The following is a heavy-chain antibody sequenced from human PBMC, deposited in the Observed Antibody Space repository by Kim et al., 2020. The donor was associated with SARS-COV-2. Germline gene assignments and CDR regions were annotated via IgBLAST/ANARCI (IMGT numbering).Heavy chain of an antibody. CDR1: GFTFSSYA. J-gene: IGHJ4*02. CDR3: AKRAGYSSGWYDY. CDR2: ISGSGGTT. D-gene: IGHD6-19*01. Sequence: GGSLRLSCAASGFTFSSYAMNWVRQAPGKGLEWVSGISGSGGTTYYADSVKGRFTISRDNSKNTLYVQMNSLRAEDTAIYYCAKRAGYSSGWYDYWGQGTLVTVSS. V-gene: IGHV3-23*01.